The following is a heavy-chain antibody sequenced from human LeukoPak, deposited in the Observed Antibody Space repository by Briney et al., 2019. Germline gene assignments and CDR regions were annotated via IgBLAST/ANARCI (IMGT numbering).Heavy chain of an antibody. V-gene: IGHV1-46*01. CDR3: TKATKWLAFDD. CDR1: GYTFTRYY. Sequence: ASVKVSCKASGYTFTRYYMHWVRQAPGQGLEWMGIINPSGGSARYAQKFQGRVTMTRDTSTSTVYMEVSSLRSEDTAVYYCTKATKWLAFDDWGRGTLVTVSS. J-gene: IGHJ4*02. D-gene: IGHD6-19*01. CDR2: INPSGGSA.